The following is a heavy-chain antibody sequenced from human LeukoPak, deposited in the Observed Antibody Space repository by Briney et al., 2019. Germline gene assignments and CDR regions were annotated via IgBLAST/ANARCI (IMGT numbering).Heavy chain of an antibody. CDR3: ARHMHFWSKPYFDL. CDR2: MYMSGSP. CDR1: GGSISTYY. D-gene: IGHD3-3*02. J-gene: IGHJ2*01. V-gene: IGHV4-4*09. Sequence: SETLSLTCTVSGGSISTYYWSWIRQPPGKGLKLTRDMYMSGSPYYTPSLKSRVTISVDTSKNQFSLKLSSVTAADTAVYYCARHMHFWSKPYFDLWGRGTLVTVSS.